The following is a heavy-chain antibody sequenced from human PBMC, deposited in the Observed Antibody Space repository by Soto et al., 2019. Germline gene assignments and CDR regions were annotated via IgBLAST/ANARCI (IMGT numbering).Heavy chain of an antibody. V-gene: IGHV1-3*01. D-gene: IGHD3-3*01. CDR1: GYTFTSYA. J-gene: IGHJ5*02. CDR3: ARGKSPYDFWSGYGANWFDT. CDR2: INAGNGNT. Sequence: ASVKVSCKASGYTFTSYAMHWVRQAPGQRLEWMGWINAGNGNTKYSQKFQGRVTITRDTSASTAYMELSSLRSEDTAVYYCARGKSPYDFWSGYGANWFDTWGQGTLVTVSS.